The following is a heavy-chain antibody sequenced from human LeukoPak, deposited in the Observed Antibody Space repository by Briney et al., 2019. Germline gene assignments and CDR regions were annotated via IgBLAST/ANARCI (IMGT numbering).Heavy chain of an antibody. D-gene: IGHD1-26*01. CDR1: GGSISTYY. J-gene: IGHJ4*02. Sequence: SETLSLTCTVSGGSISTYYWSWIRQPPGTGLEWIGYIYYSGSTNYNPSLKSRVTISVDTSKNQFSLKLSSVTAADTAVYYCARHDYSGSLEYLDYWGQGTLVTVSS. CDR2: IYYSGST. V-gene: IGHV4-59*08. CDR3: ARHDYSGSLEYLDY.